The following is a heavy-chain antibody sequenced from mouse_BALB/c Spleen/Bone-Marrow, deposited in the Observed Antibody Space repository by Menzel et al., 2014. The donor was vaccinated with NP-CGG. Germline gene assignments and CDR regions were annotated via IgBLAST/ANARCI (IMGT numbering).Heavy chain of an antibody. CDR2: IYPGNVNT. J-gene: IGHJ3*01. D-gene: IGHD2-4*01. V-gene: IGHV1S56*01. Sequence: AQLQQSGPELVKPGASVRISCKASGYTFTSYYIHWVKQRPGQGLEWIGWIYPGNVNTKYNEKFKGKATLTADKSSSTAYMQLSSLTSEDSAVYFCARGGDYDWFAYWGQGTLVTVSA. CDR1: GYTFTSYY. CDR3: ARGGDYDWFAY.